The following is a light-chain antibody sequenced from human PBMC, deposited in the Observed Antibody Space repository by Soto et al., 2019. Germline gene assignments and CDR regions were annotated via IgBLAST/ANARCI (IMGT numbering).Light chain of an antibody. V-gene: IGLV4-69*01. CDR2: LDSDGSH. J-gene: IGLJ3*02. Sequence: VLTQSPSASASLGASVKLTCTLSSGHSNYAIAWHQQHPEKGPRYLMKLDSDGSHSKGDGIPDRFSGSSSGAERYLTISSLQSEDEADYYCQTWGTGPWVFGGGTKLTVL. CDR3: QTWGTGPWV. CDR1: SGHSNYA.